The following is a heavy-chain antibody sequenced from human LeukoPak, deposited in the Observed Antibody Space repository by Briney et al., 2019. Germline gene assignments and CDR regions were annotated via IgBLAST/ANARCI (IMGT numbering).Heavy chain of an antibody. D-gene: IGHD3-10*01. J-gene: IGHJ4*02. V-gene: IGHV4-30-4*01. CDR3: ARAHGSPSVRLFDS. Sequence: SETLSLTCTVSGVSISSGDYYWSWIRQPPGQVLEWIGYVYHSGSTNYSPPLRNRVTLSVDTSKNQFSLKLSSVTAADTAVYYCARAHGSPSVRLFDSWGQGTLVTVSS. CDR1: GVSISSGDYY. CDR2: VYHSGST.